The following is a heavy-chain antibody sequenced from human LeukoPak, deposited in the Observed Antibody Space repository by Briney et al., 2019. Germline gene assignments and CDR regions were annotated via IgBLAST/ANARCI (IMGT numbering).Heavy chain of an antibody. D-gene: IGHD2-2*02. V-gene: IGHV3-30*02. CDR1: GFTFSSYG. J-gene: IGHJ4*02. Sequence: GGSLRLSCAASGFTFSSYGMHWVRQAPGKGLEWVAFIRYDGSNKYYADSVKGRFTISRDNSKNTLYLQMNSLRAEDTAVYYCAIDQGGCSSTSCYRVFDYWGQGTLVTVSS. CDR2: IRYDGSNK. CDR3: AIDQGGCSSTSCYRVFDY.